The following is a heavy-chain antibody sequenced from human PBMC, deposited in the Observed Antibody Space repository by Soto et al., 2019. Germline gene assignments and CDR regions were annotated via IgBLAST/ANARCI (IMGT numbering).Heavy chain of an antibody. D-gene: IGHD4-17*01. V-gene: IGHV4-31*03. CDR3: ARASRVTNYGDYEENWFDP. Sequence: SETLSLTCTVSGGSISSGGYYWSWIRQHPGKGLEWIGYIYYSGSTYYNPSLKSRVTISVDTSKNQFSLKLSSVTAADTAVYYCARASRVTNYGDYEENWFDPWGQGTLVTVSS. CDR1: GGSISSGGYY. CDR2: IYYSGST. J-gene: IGHJ5*02.